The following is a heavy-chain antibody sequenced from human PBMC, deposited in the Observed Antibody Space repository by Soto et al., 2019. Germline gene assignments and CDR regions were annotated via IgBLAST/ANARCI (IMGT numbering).Heavy chain of an antibody. V-gene: IGHV3-23*01. Sequence: GGSLRLSCAASGFTFSSYAMSWVRQAPGKGLEWVSAISGSGGSTYYADSVKGRFTISRDNSKNTLYLQMNSLRAEDTAVYYCSLSVGVVVVADGMDVWGQGTTVTVSS. CDR2: ISGSGGST. CDR3: SLSVGVVVVADGMDV. D-gene: IGHD2-15*01. J-gene: IGHJ6*02. CDR1: GFTFSSYA.